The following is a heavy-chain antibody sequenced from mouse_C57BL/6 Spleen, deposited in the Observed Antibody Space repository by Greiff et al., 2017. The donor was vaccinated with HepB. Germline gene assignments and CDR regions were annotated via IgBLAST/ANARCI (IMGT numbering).Heavy chain of an antibody. V-gene: IGHV1-59*01. CDR1: GYTFTSYW. CDR2: IDPSDSYT. J-gene: IGHJ2*01. D-gene: IGHD1-1*01. CDR3: ARSGTTVVATDYFDY. Sequence: QVQLQQPGAELVRPGTSVKLSCKASGYTFTSYWMHWVKQRPGQGLEWIGVIDPSDSYTNYNQKFKGKATLTVDTSSSTAYMQLSSLTSEDSAVYYCARSGTTVVATDYFDYWGQGTTLTVSS.